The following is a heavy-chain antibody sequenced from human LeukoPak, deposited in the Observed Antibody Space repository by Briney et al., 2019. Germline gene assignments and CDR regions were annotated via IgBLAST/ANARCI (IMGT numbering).Heavy chain of an antibody. V-gene: IGHV3-48*01. CDR3: AKDGKSLDSSCLDF. CDR1: GFTFSSYS. CDR2: ISVSSNTI. J-gene: IGHJ4*02. Sequence: GGSLTLSCAASGFTFSSYSMNWVRQAPGKGLEWVSYISVSSNTIYYADSVKGRFTVSRDNAKNSLYLQMNSLRAEDTAVYYGAKDGKSLDSSCLDFWGQGTLVTVSS. D-gene: IGHD6-13*01.